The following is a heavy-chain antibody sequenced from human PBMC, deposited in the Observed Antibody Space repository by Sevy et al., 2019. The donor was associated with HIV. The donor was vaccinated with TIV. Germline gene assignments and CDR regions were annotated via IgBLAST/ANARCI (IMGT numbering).Heavy chain of an antibody. D-gene: IGHD1-7*01. CDR3: TKDRSIGNTWVRAFDL. J-gene: IGHJ3*01. Sequence: GGSLRLSCAASGFPFSDAWMNWVRQVPGKGLEWVGLIKNENEGGTKDYAAPVKGRSIISRDDSKNTLYLQMSSLKTEDTAIYYCTKDRSIGNTWVRAFDLWGQGTMVTVSS. CDR1: GFPFSDAW. V-gene: IGHV3-15*01. CDR2: IKNENEGGTK.